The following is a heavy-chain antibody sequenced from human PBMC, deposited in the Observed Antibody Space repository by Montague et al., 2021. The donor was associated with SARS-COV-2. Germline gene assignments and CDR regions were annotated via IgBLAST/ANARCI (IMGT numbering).Heavy chain of an antibody. Sequence: SETLSLTCTVSGGSISTYYWNWIRQFPGKGLEWMGYIDYSGGTNYNHSLQSRVIISVDRSKIQFSLKLNSVTAADTAIYYCARLPYDNSYGMDVWGQGTTVTVSS. J-gene: IGHJ6*02. D-gene: IGHD3-9*01. CDR3: ARLPYDNSYGMDV. V-gene: IGHV4-59*01. CDR1: GGSISTYY. CDR2: IDYSGGT.